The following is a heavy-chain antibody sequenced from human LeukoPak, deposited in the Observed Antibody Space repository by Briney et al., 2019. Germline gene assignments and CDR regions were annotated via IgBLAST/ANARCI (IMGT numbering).Heavy chain of an antibody. Sequence: GGSLRLSCAASGFTFSNAWMSWVRQAPGKGLEWVGRIKSKTDGGTTDYAAPVKGRFTISRDDSKNTLYLQMNSLKTEDTAVYYCTTGTFYYDSSGHPDLYYYGMDVWGQGTTVTVSS. CDR1: GFTFSNAW. J-gene: IGHJ6*02. CDR2: IKSKTDGGTT. CDR3: TTGTFYYDSSGHPDLYYYGMDV. D-gene: IGHD3-22*01. V-gene: IGHV3-15*01.